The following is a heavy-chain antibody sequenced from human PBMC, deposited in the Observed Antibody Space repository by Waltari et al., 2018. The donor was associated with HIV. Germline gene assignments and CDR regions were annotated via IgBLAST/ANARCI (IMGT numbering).Heavy chain of an antibody. CDR3: AGATQYSSSWTAQLRRWFDP. V-gene: IGHV4-39*07. Sequence: QLQLQESGPGLVKPSETLSLTCTVSGGSISSGSYSWGWIRQPPGKGLGGIGIVYYRGRAYYKRRLRRRVPIALEPYKNQFSLELSSLNAADRAVYYCAGATQYSSSWTAQLRRWFDPWGQGTLVTVSS. D-gene: IGHD6-13*01. J-gene: IGHJ5*02. CDR1: GGSISSGSYS. CDR2: VYYRGRA.